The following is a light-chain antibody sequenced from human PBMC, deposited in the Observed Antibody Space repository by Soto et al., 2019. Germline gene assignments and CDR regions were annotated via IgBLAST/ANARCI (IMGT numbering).Light chain of an antibody. Sequence: DIQMTQSPSSLSASVRDRVTITCRASQSISSYLNWYQQKPGKAPKLLIYAASSLQSGVPSRFSGSGSGTDFTLTVSSLQPEDFAVYYCHQYNSWPRGTFGPRTKVVIK. J-gene: IGKJ3*01. CDR2: AAS. CDR1: QSISSY. V-gene: IGKV1-39*01. CDR3: HQYNSWPRGT.